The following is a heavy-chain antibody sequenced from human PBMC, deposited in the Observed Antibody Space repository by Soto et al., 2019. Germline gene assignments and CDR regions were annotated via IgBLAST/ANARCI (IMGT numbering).Heavy chain of an antibody. CDR1: GFTFSSYI. D-gene: IGHD3-3*01. CDR2: ISSSSSYI. J-gene: IGHJ4*02. V-gene: IGHV3-21*01. CDR3: ARDWSTYYDFCGGNYYFAS. Sequence: EVQLVESGGGLVKPGWSLRLSCAASGFTFSSYIMNWVRQAPGKGLEWVSSISSSSSYIYYSDSVKGLFTISRDNAKNSLYLQINSMRAEDTAVYYCARDWSTYYDFCGGNYYFASWGQGTIVTVSS.